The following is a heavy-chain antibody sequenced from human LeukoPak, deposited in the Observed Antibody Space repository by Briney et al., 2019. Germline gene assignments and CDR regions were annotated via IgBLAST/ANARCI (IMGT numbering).Heavy chain of an antibody. V-gene: IGHV3-23*01. Sequence: GGSLRLSCAASGFTFSSYAMSWVRQAPGKGLEWVSAISGSGGSTYYADSVKGRFTISRDNSKNTLYLQMNSLRAEDTAVYYCAKDLPIERGYCSGGSCSQGNFQHWGQGTLVTVSS. CDR3: AKDLPIERGYCSGGSCSQGNFQH. J-gene: IGHJ1*01. D-gene: IGHD2-15*01. CDR1: GFTFSSYA. CDR2: ISGSGGST.